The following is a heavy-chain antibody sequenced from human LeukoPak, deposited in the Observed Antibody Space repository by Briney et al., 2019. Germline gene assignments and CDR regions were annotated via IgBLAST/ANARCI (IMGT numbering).Heavy chain of an antibody. CDR3: AKETYNSGWFPDY. CDR2: VSGTGAIT. CDR1: GFTFSNYV. D-gene: IGHD6-19*01. J-gene: IGHJ4*02. Sequence: GGSLRLSCAASGFTFSNYVMNWVRQAPGKGLEWVSVVSGTGAITYYADSVKGRFTISRDNSKNTLYLQMNSLRAEDTALYYCAKETYNSGWFPDYWGQGTLVTVSS. V-gene: IGHV3-23*01.